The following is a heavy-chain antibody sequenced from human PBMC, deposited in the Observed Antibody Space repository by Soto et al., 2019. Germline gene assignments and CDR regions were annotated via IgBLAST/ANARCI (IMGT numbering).Heavy chain of an antibody. CDR1: GYTFTSYA. CDR3: AREGGDYVDYVHWFDP. Sequence: QVQLVQSGAEVKKPGASVKVSCKASGYTFTSYAMHWVRQAPGQRLEWMGWINAGNGNTKYSQKFQGRVTITRDTSASTAYMELSSLRSEDTAVYYCAREGGDYVDYVHWFDPWGQGTLVTVSS. J-gene: IGHJ5*02. CDR2: INAGNGNT. V-gene: IGHV1-3*01. D-gene: IGHD4-17*01.